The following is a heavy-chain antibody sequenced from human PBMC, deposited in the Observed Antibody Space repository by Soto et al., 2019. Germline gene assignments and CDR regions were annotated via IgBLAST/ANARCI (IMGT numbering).Heavy chain of an antibody. V-gene: IGHV1-18*04. CDR2: ISAYNGNT. J-gene: IGHJ6*02. D-gene: IGHD3-10*01. CDR1: GYTFISYG. CDR3: AREDMVRGVPPSNYGMDV. Sequence: ASVKVSCKASGYTFISYGISWVRQAPGQGLEWMGWISAYNGNTNYAQKLQGRLTMTTDTSTSIAYMELRSLRSDDTAVYYCAREDMVRGVPPSNYGMDVWGQGTTVTVSS.